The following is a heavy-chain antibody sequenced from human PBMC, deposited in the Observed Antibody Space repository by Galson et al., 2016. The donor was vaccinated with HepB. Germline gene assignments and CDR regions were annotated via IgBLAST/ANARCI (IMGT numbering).Heavy chain of an antibody. CDR3: ARGRIKITIFGERQTLFGYPRDVFDI. J-gene: IGHJ3*02. D-gene: IGHD3-3*01. V-gene: IGHV1-2*02. CDR1: GYTFTGYY. Sequence: SVKVSCKASGYTFTGYYMHWVRQAPGQGLEWMGWINPKNGDTSYAQKFQGRVTMTRDTSISTAYMELRTLRSDDTAVYYCARGRIKITIFGERQTLFGYPRDVFDIWGQGTMVTVSS. CDR2: INPKNGDT.